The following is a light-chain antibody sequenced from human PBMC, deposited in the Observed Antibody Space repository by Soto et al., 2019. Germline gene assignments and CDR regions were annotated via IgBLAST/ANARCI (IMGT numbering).Light chain of an antibody. Sequence: VSTQSPATMSSPPAVRANLSGRSSQSVSSYLAWYQQTPGQAPRILIYDISNRATGIPARFSGSGSGTDFTLTISRLETDDFAIYYCQQRSNWPPAVTCGQGKRVAIK. CDR2: DIS. CDR1: QSVSSY. V-gene: IGKV3-11*01. J-gene: IGKJ5*01. CDR3: QQRSNWPPAVT.